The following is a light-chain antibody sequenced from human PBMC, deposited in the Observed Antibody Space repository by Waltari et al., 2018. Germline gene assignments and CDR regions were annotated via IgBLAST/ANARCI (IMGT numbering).Light chain of an antibody. CDR1: QSVGRS. Sequence: EIGLTQSPGTLSLSPGERATLACRAIQSVGRSLAWDQQKSGQAHSLLIYDASRRATGIPDRFSGSGSGTDFSLTISTLEPEDFAVYYCQHYVRLPATFGQGTKVEI. J-gene: IGKJ1*01. CDR2: DAS. CDR3: QHYVRLPAT. V-gene: IGKV3-20*01.